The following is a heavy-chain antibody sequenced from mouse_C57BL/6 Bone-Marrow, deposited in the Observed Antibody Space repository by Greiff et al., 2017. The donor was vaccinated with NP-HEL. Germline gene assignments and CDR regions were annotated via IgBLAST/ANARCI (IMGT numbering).Heavy chain of an antibody. CDR3: ARSYYSNPMDY. J-gene: IGHJ4*01. CDR2: ISSGSSTI. D-gene: IGHD2-5*01. V-gene: IGHV5-17*01. CDR1: GFTFSDYG. Sequence: EVKLQESGGGLVKPGGSLKLSCAASGFTFSDYGMHWVRQAPEKGLEWVAYISSGSSTIYYADTVKGRFTISRDNAKNTLFLQMTSLRSEDTAMYYCARSYYSNPMDYWGQGTSVTVSS.